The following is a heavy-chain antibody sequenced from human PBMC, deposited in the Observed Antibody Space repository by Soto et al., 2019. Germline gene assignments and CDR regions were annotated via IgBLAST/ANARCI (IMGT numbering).Heavy chain of an antibody. J-gene: IGHJ3*02. CDR2: ISSSSTTI. CDR1: GFTFSDYY. Sequence: LRLSCAASGFTFSDYYMSWIRQAPGKGLEWVSYISSSSTTIYNADSVKGRFTISRDNAKNSLYLQMNSLRAEDTAVYYCARDKEVGAIESDAFDIWGQGTMVTVSS. CDR3: ARDKEVGAIESDAFDI. V-gene: IGHV3-11*01. D-gene: IGHD3-16*02.